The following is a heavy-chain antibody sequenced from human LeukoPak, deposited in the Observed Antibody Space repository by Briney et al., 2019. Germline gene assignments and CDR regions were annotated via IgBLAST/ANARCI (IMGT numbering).Heavy chain of an antibody. J-gene: IGHJ4*02. Sequence: SVKVSCKASGGTFSSYAISWVRQAPGQGLEWMGGIIPIFGTANYAQKFQGRVTITADESTSTAYMELSSLTSEDTALYYCARDDCGDTCYPGGYWGQGTLVTVSS. CDR1: GGTFSSYA. V-gene: IGHV1-69*01. CDR2: IIPIFGTA. D-gene: IGHD2-21*01. CDR3: ARDDCGDTCYPGGY.